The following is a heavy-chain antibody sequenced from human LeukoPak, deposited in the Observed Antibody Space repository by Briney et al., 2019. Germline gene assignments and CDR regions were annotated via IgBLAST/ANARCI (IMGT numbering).Heavy chain of an antibody. CDR3: ARTSYYYGSGTDY. CDR1: GFTFRSYW. CDR2: ISYDGSNK. V-gene: IGHV3-30-3*01. D-gene: IGHD3-10*01. Sequence: AGGSLRLSCAASGFTFRSYWMSWVRQAPGKGLEWVAVISYDGSNKYYADSVKGRFTISRDNSKNTLYLQMNSLRAEDTAVYYCARTSYYYGSGTDYWGQGTLVTVSS. J-gene: IGHJ4*02.